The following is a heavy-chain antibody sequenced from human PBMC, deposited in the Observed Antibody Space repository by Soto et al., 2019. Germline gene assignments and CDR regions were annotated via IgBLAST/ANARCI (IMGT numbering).Heavy chain of an antibody. CDR2: ISAYNGDT. V-gene: IGHV1-18*04. J-gene: IGHJ4*02. CDR1: GYTFSSYG. D-gene: IGHD3-22*01. CDR3: ARDDGYYDSSGYSSGIDY. Sequence: ASVKVSCKASGYTFSSYGISWVRQAPGQGLEWMGWISAYNGDTNYAQKVQGRVTMTTDTSTSTAYMELRSLRSDDTAVYYCARDDGYYDSSGYSSGIDYWGQGTPVTVSS.